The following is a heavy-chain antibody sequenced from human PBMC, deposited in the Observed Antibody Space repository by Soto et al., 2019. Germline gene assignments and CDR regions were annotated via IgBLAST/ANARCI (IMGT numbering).Heavy chain of an antibody. Sequence: QVQLQESGPGLVKPSETLSLTCTVSGGSISSYYWSWIRQPPGKGLEWIGYIYYSGGTNYNPSLQSRVPISVDSSKNHFSLKLSSVTAADTAVYYCARRYGGNLDYWGQGTLVTVSS. J-gene: IGHJ4*02. CDR1: GGSISSYY. V-gene: IGHV4-59*08. CDR2: IYYSGGT. CDR3: ARRYGGNLDY. D-gene: IGHD1-26*01.